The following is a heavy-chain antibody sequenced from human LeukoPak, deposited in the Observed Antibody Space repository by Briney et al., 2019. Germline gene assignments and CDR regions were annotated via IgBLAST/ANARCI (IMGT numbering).Heavy chain of an antibody. CDR2: IDQNGNEK. CDR1: GFTFTTYW. V-gene: IGHV3-7*03. CDR3: ARGGNQFDP. J-gene: IGHJ5*02. Sequence: GGSLRLSCVASGFTFTTYWMSWVRQAPGKGLEWVGNIDQNGNEKYYVGSVKGRFTISRDNAKNSLYLQMNSLRVEDTAMYFCARGGNQFDPWGQGTLVTVSS.